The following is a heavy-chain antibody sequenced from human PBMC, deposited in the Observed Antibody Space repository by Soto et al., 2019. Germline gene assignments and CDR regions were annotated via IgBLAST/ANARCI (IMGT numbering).Heavy chain of an antibody. CDR1: GGTFSSYT. J-gene: IGHJ4*02. CDR2: IIPILGIA. D-gene: IGHD6-19*01. V-gene: IGHV1-69*02. Sequence: QVQLVQSGAEVKKPGSSVKVSCKASGGTFSSYTISWVRQXPGQGLEWMGRIIPILGIANYAQKFQGRVTITADXSTXXXXXXLXXXXXXXXXXXXXXXDSGSXSSGWYVSFDYWGQGTLVTVSS. CDR3: XXDSGSXSSGWYVSFDY.